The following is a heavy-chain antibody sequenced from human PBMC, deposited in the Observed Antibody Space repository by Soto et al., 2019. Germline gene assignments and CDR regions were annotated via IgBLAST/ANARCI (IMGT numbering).Heavy chain of an antibody. CDR1: GYTFTSYG. CDR2: ISAYNGNT. CDR3: ARDWMYYYDSSSMGRDAFDI. Sequence: QVQLVQSGAEVKKPGASVKVSCKASGYTFTSYGISWVRQAPGQGLEWMGWISAYNGNTNYAQKLQGRVNMTTDTSTSTAYMELRSLRTDDTAVYYCARDWMYYYDSSSMGRDAFDIWGQATIVTVSS. V-gene: IGHV1-18*04. D-gene: IGHD3-22*01. J-gene: IGHJ3*02.